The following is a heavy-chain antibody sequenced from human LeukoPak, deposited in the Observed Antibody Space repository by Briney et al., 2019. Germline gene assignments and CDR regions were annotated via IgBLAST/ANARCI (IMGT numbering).Heavy chain of an antibody. CDR2: IRSKANSYAT. D-gene: IGHD5-12*01. CDR1: GFPFSSYA. V-gene: IGHV3-73*01. Sequence: PGGSLRLSCAASGFPFSSYAMSWVRQASGKGLEWVGRIRSKANSYATAYAASVKGRFTISRDDSKNTAYLQMNSLKTEDTAVYYCKGNIVATISHLEGDYWGQGTLVTVSS. CDR3: KGNIVATISHLEGDY. J-gene: IGHJ4*02.